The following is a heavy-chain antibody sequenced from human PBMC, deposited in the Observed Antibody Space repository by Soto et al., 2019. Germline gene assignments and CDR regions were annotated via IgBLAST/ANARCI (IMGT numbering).Heavy chain of an antibody. CDR2: NRNDGSNK. V-gene: IGHV3-33*01. J-gene: IGHJ4*01. CDR1: GITFSSYG. D-gene: IGHD3-3*01. Sequence: QVQLVESGGGVVQPGRSLRLSCAASGITFSSYGMHWVRQAPGKGLEWVAVNRNDGSNKYYADSVKGRFTISRDNSKSTRYLQMNSRRAGDTAVYYCARDRRYDLWSAEGGDYYLDYWGRGTLFTVSS. CDR3: ARDRRYDLWSAEGGDYYLDY.